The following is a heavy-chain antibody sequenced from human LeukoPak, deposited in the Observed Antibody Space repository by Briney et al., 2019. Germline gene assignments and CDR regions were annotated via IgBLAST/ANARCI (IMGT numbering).Heavy chain of an antibody. V-gene: IGHV4-59*01. CDR2: IYYSGST. J-gene: IGHJ4*02. CDR3: AREEWELRTIDY. D-gene: IGHD1-26*01. Sequence: SETLSLTCTVSGGSISSYYWSWIRQPPGKGLEWIGYIYYSGSTNYNPSLKSRDTISVDTSKNQFSLKLSSVTAADTAVYYCAREEWELRTIDYWGQGTLVTVSS. CDR1: GGSISSYY.